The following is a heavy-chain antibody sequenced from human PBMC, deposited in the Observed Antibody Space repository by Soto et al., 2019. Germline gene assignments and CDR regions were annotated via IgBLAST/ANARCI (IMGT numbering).Heavy chain of an antibody. CDR1: GFTVSSNY. CDR2: IYSGGST. D-gene: IGHD3-22*01. V-gene: IGHV3-53*01. CDR3: ARTYYYDSSGYPYYFDY. J-gene: IGHJ4*02. Sequence: LRLSCAASGFTVSSNYMSWVRQAPGKGLEWVSVIYSGGSTYYADSVKGRFTISRDNSKNTLYLQMNSLRAEDTAVYYCARTYYYDSSGYPYYFDYWGQGTLVTVSS.